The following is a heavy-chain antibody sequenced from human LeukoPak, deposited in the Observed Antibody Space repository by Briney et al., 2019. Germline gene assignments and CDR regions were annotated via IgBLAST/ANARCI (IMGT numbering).Heavy chain of an antibody. V-gene: IGHV3-74*01. CDR3: LGYYSGSPN. D-gene: IGHD3-10*01. CDR2: ISSDGRTT. CDR1: GFAFSYNW. Sequence: GGSLRLSCAASGFAFSYNWMHWVRQAPGKGLVWVSRISSDGRTTHYADSVKGRFTISRDSAKNTLFLQMNDLRAEDTAVYYCLGYYSGSPNWGQGTLVTVSS. J-gene: IGHJ4*02.